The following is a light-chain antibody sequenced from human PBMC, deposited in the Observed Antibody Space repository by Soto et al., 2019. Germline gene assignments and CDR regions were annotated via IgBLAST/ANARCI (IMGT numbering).Light chain of an antibody. CDR1: QTILYRSNSKNY. J-gene: IGKJ4*01. CDR3: QQYSSTPLT. Sequence: DIVMTQSPDSLSVSLGERATINCKSSQTILYRSNSKNYLAWYQQKPGHPPKLLIYWASTRESGVPDRFSGSGSGTDFSLTISSLQAEDVAVYYCQQYSSTPLTFGGGTKVEIK. V-gene: IGKV4-1*01. CDR2: WAS.